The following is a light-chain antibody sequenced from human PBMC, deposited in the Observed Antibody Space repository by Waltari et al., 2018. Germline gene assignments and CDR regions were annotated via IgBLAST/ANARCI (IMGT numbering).Light chain of an antibody. CDR2: DAS. CDR3: QQRSSWPLT. J-gene: IGKJ4*01. Sequence: EIVLTQSTATLSLSPGQRATLSCRTSQSVSRFLAWYQQRPGQAPRLLIYDASTRATGIPARFSGSGSGTDFTLTISSLDPDDLAVYYCQQRSSWPLTFGGGTRVQIK. CDR1: QSVSRF. V-gene: IGKV3-11*01.